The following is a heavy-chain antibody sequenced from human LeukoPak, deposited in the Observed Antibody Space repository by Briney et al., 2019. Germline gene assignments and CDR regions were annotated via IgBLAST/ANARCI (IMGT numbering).Heavy chain of an antibody. D-gene: IGHD1-14*01. CDR2: ISGSGGST. CDR1: GFTFSSYA. Sequence: GGYLRLSCAASGFTFSSYAMSWVCPAPGKGLEWVSDISGSGGSTYYADSVKGRFTISRDNSMNTLYLQMNSLRAEDTAVYYCSKDRPPPAETTFFDYWGQGTLVTVSS. V-gene: IGHV3-23*01. CDR3: SKDRPPPAETTFFDY. J-gene: IGHJ4*02.